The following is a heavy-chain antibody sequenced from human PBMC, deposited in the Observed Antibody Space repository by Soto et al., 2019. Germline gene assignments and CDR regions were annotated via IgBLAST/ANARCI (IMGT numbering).Heavy chain of an antibody. Sequence: ASVKVSCKASGYTFTGYYMHWVRQAPGQGLEWMGWINPNSGSTNYAQKLQGRVTMTTDTSTSTAYMELRSLRSDDTAVYYCARKGHYYDSSGYNFDYWGQGTLVTVSS. CDR1: GYTFTGYY. J-gene: IGHJ4*02. CDR2: INPNSGST. D-gene: IGHD3-22*01. V-gene: IGHV1-2*02. CDR3: ARKGHYYDSSGYNFDY.